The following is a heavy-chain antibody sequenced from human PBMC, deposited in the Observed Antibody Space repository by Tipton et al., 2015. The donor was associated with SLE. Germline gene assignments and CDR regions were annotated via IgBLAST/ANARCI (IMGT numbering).Heavy chain of an antibody. CDR3: ARGFTMVRGLFDY. V-gene: IGHV4-34*01. Sequence: TLSLTCAVYGGSFSGYYWSWIRQPPGKGLEWIGEINHSGSTNYNPSLKRRVTISVDTSKNQFSLKLSSVTAADTAVYYCARGFTMVRGLFDYWGQGTLVTVSS. CDR2: INHSGST. J-gene: IGHJ4*02. D-gene: IGHD3-10*01. CDR1: GGSFSGYY.